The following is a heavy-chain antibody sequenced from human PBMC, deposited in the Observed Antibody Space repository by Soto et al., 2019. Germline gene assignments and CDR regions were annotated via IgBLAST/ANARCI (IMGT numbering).Heavy chain of an antibody. V-gene: IGHV4-39*01. CDR2: IYYSGST. CDR3: ARHEKWFGELLLDY. CDR1: GGSISSSSYY. Sequence: SETLSLTCTVSGGSISSSSYYWGWIRQPPGKGLEWIGSIYYSGSTYYNPSLKSRVTISVDTSKNQFSLKLSSVTAADTAVYYCARHEKWFGELLLDYWGRGTLVTVSS. J-gene: IGHJ4*02. D-gene: IGHD3-10*01.